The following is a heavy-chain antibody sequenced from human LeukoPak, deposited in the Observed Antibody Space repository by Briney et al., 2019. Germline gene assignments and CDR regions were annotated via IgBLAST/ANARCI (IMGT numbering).Heavy chain of an antibody. J-gene: IGHJ4*02. CDR3: ARDSPSGYSYGWEFDY. Sequence: PGGSLRLSCAASGFTFSSYAMHWVRQAPGKGLEWVAVISYDGSNKYYADSVKGRFTISRDNSKNTLYLQMNSLRAEDTAVYYCARDSPSGYSYGWEFDYWGQGTLVTVSS. CDR2: ISYDGSNK. D-gene: IGHD5-18*01. V-gene: IGHV3-30-3*01. CDR1: GFTFSSYA.